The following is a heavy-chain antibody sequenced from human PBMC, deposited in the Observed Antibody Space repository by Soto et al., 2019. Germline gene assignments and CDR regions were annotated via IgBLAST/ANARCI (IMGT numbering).Heavy chain of an antibody. CDR3: ARLWFGEFNLDY. CDR2: IYYSGST. CDR1: GGSISSSSYY. V-gene: IGHV4-39*07. Sequence: SETLSLTCTVSGGSISSSSYYWGWIRQPPGKGLEWIGSIYYSGSTNYNPSLKSRVTISVDTSKNQFSLKLSSVTAADTAVYYCARLWFGEFNLDYWGQGTLVTVSS. D-gene: IGHD3-10*01. J-gene: IGHJ4*02.